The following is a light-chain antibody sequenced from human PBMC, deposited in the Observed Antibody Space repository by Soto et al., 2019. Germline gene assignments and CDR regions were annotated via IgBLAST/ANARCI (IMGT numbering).Light chain of an antibody. J-gene: IGKJ4*01. CDR3: QQYGSSPLT. Sequence: EIVLTQSPGTLSLSPGERATLSCRASQSVNRNYLAWYQQKPGQAPRLLIYGASSRATGIPDRFSGSGSGTDFTLTISRLEPGDFAVYYCQQYGSSPLTFGGGTKVEIK. V-gene: IGKV3-20*01. CDR1: QSVNRNY. CDR2: GAS.